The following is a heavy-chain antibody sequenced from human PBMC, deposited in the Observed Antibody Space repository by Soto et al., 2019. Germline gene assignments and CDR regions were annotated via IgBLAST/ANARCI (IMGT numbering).Heavy chain of an antibody. J-gene: IGHJ4*02. Sequence: GGSLRLSWGASGCNFSGYGRSWVRKDPGKGLEWVANIKQDGSEKYYVDSVKGRFTISRDNAKNSLYLQMNSLRAEDTAVYYCEGVEGSGWYKSAYWGQGTLVTVSS. CDR3: EGVEGSGWYKSAY. V-gene: IGHV3-7*01. D-gene: IGHD6-19*01. CDR2: IKQDGSEK. CDR1: GCNFSGYG.